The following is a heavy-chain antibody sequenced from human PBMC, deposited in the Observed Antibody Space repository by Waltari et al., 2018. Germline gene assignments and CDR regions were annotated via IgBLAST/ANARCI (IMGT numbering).Heavy chain of an antibody. D-gene: IGHD5-12*01. V-gene: IGHV3-48*01. CDR1: GFTFSSYS. CDR3: TRDVPDGYNFVDY. CDR2: ISSSSSTI. J-gene: IGHJ4*02. Sequence: EVQLVESGGGLVQPGGSLRLSCAASGFTFSSYSMNWVRQAPGKGLEWVSYISSSSSTIYYADSVKGRFTISRDNAKNSLYLQMNSLRAEDTAVYYCTRDVPDGYNFVDYWGQGTLVTVSS.